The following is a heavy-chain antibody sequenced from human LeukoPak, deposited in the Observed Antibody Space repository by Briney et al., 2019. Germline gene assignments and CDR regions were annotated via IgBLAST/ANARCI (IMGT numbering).Heavy chain of an antibody. CDR2: ISYDGSIK. CDR1: GFTFSGYG. CDR3: AKALGSTCLDY. Sequence: GRSLRLSCAASGFTFSGYGIHWVRQAPAKGLEWVAFISYDGSIKYYVDSVKGRFTISRDNSKNTLYLQVNSLRVEDTAFYYCAKALGSTCLDYWGQGTLVTVSS. D-gene: IGHD6-13*01. J-gene: IGHJ4*02. V-gene: IGHV3-30*18.